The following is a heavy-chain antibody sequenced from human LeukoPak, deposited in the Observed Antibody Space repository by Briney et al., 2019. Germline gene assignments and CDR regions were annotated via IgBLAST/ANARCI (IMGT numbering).Heavy chain of an antibody. D-gene: IGHD3-9*01. CDR3: ARDLALYYDILTGYSLFDY. Sequence: GGSLRLSCAASGFTFSSYWMSWARQAPGKGLEWVANIKQDGSEKYYVDSVKGRFTISRDNAKNSLYLQMNSLRAEDTAVYYCARDLALYYDILTGYSLFDYWGQGTLVTVSS. V-gene: IGHV3-7*03. CDR1: GFTFSSYW. J-gene: IGHJ4*02. CDR2: IKQDGSEK.